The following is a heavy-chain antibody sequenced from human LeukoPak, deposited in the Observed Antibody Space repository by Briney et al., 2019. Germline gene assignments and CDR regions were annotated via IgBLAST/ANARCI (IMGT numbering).Heavy chain of an antibody. V-gene: IGHV1-69*02. Sequence: SVKVSCKASGGTFSSYTISWVRQAPGQGLEWMGRIIPILGIANYAQKFQGRITITADKSTSTAYMELSSLRSEDTAVYYCASSIWVDYYDSSGNNYYYYGMDVWGQGTTVTVSS. CDR2: IIPILGIA. CDR1: GGTFSSYT. J-gene: IGHJ6*02. D-gene: IGHD3-22*01. CDR3: ASSIWVDYYDSSGNNYYYYGMDV.